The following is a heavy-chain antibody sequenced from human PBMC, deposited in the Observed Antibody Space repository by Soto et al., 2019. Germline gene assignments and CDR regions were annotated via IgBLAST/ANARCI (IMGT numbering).Heavy chain of an antibody. V-gene: IGHV4-59*08. CDR2: IYYSGST. J-gene: IGHJ5*02. D-gene: IGHD3-16*01. CDR1: GGSISSYY. CDR3: ARLGAQAIDP. Sequence: SETLSLTCTVSGGSISSYYWSWIRQPPGKGLEWIGYIYYSGSTNYNPSLKSRVTISVDTSKNQFSLKLSSVTAADTAVYYCARLGAQAIDPWGQGPLVTVSS.